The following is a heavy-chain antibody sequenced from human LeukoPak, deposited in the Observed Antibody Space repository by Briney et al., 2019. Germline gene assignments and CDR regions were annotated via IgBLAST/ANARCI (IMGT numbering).Heavy chain of an antibody. V-gene: IGHV3-23*01. CDR3: AKDPSGLDYLDY. J-gene: IGHJ4*02. CDR1: GFTFSSYA. Sequence: PGGSLRLSCAASGFTFSSYAMSWVRQAPGKGLEWVSGISTGGDSTYYADSVKVRFTISRDNSKNTLYLQMNSLGAEDTAVYYCAKDPSGLDYLDYWGQGTLVTVSA. CDR2: ISTGGDST.